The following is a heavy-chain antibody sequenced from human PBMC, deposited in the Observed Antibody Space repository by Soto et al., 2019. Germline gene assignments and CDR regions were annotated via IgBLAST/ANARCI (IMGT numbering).Heavy chain of an antibody. D-gene: IGHD4-17*01. CDR3: AILEMTTERNFDY. CDR1: GFTFSSYS. CDR2: ISSSSSYI. Sequence: PGGSLRLSCAASGFTFSSYSMNWVRQAPGKGLEWVSSISSSSSYIYYADSVKGRFTISRDNAKNSLYLQMNSLRAEDTAVYYCAILEMTTERNFDYWGQGTLVTVSS. V-gene: IGHV3-21*01. J-gene: IGHJ4*02.